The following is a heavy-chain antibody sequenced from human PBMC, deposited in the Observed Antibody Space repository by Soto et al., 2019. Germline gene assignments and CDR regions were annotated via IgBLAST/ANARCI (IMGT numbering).Heavy chain of an antibody. Sequence: GGSLRLSCAASGFTFSSYAMSWVRQAPGKGLEWVSAISGSGGSTYYADSVKGRLTISRDNSKNTLYLQMNSLRAEDMAVYYCAKDHTAMVSYFDYWGQGTLLTVSS. CDR2: ISGSGGST. D-gene: IGHD5-18*01. J-gene: IGHJ4*02. V-gene: IGHV3-23*01. CDR3: AKDHTAMVSYFDY. CDR1: GFTFSSYA.